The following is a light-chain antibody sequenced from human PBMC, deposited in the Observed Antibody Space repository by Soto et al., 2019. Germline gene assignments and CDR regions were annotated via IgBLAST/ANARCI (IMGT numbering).Light chain of an antibody. CDR1: SSNIGAGYD. V-gene: IGLV1-40*01. CDR3: QSYDSSLSSWV. J-gene: IGLJ3*02. Sequence: QSVLTQPPSVSGAPGQRVTISCTGSSSNIGAGYDVHWYQQLPGTAPKLLIYDNNNRPSGVPDRFSGSKSGTSASLAITGLQAEYEADYYCQSYDSSLSSWVFGGGTKLTVL. CDR2: DNN.